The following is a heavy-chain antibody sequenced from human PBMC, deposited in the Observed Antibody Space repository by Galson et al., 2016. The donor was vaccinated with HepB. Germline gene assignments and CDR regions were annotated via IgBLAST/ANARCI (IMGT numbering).Heavy chain of an antibody. V-gene: IGHV3-30*03. Sequence: SLRLSCAASGFTFSSYGMHWVRQAPGKGPEWVAFIAYDGTDENYADSVRGRFTISRDNSMNPLHLHMNSLRAGDSGIYYCARDARYCTGGTCYSFGDFWGQGTLVTVSS. J-gene: IGHJ4*02. D-gene: IGHD2-15*01. CDR3: ARDARYCTGGTCYSFGDF. CDR1: GFTFSSYG. CDR2: IAYDGTDE.